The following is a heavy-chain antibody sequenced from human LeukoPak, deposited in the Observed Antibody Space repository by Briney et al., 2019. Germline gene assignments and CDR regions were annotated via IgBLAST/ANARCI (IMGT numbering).Heavy chain of an antibody. CDR1: GFTFSSYW. CDR3: ASPVGNYYYGMDV. J-gene: IGHJ6*02. Sequence: GGSLRLSCAASGFTFSSYWMHWVRQAPGKGLVWVSRINSDGSGTRYADSVKGRFTIPRDNAKNTLYLQMNSLRAEDTSVYYCASPVGNYYYGMDVWGQGTTVTVSS. D-gene: IGHD2-15*01. V-gene: IGHV3-74*01. CDR2: INSDGSGT.